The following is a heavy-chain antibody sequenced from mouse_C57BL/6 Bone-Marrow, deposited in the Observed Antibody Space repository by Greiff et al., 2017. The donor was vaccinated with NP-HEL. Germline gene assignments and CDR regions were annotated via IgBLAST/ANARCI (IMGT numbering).Heavy chain of an antibody. CDR3: ASDAFYDGGFAY. CDR1: GFSLTSYG. D-gene: IGHD2-3*01. V-gene: IGHV2-6*01. Sequence: QVQLKESGPGLVAPSQSLSITCTVSGFSLTSYGVDWVRQSPGKGLEWLGVIWGVGSTNYNSALKSRLSISKDNSKSQVFLKMSSLQIDDTAMYYCASDAFYDGGFAYWGQGTLVTVSA. CDR2: IWGVGST. J-gene: IGHJ3*01.